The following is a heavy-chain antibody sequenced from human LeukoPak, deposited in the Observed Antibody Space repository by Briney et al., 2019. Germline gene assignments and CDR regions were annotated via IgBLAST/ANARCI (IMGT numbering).Heavy chain of an antibody. CDR3: ARGRDTAMVLVGYYFDY. V-gene: IGHV3-7*01. J-gene: IGHJ4*02. Sequence: PGGSLRLSCAASGFTFSSYWMSWVRQAPGKGLEWVANIKQDGSEKYYVDSVKGRFTISRDNAKNSLYLQMNSLRAEDTAVYYCARGRDTAMVLVGYYFDYWGQGTLVTVSS. CDR2: IKQDGSEK. D-gene: IGHD5-18*01. CDR1: GFTFSSYW.